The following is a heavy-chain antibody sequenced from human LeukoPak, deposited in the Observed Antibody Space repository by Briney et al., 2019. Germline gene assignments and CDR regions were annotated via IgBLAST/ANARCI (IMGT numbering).Heavy chain of an antibody. CDR3: AREFSGIADDHAFDI. Sequence: GGSLRLSCATSGFTFSTFWMHWVRQAPGKGLVWVSRINHDGSSTNYADSVKGRFTISRDNAKNTLYLQMNSRRAEDTAVYYCAREFSGIADDHAFDIWGQGTMVTVSS. J-gene: IGHJ3*02. D-gene: IGHD6-13*01. V-gene: IGHV3-74*01. CDR2: INHDGSST. CDR1: GFTFSTFW.